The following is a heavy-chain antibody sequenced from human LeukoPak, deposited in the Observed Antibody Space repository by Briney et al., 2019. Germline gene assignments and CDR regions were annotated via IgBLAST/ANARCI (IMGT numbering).Heavy chain of an antibody. J-gene: IGHJ2*01. CDR1: GFTFSSYS. Sequence: AGGSLRLSCAASGFTFSSYSMHWARQAPGKGPEFVSVIGGGGVTTFYADSVKDRFTISRDNSKNTLYLEMGSLRAEDMAVYYCAREGGGSGLWYYDLWGRGTLVTVSS. CDR3: AREGGGSGLWYYDL. V-gene: IGHV3-64*02. CDR2: IGGGGVTT. D-gene: IGHD1-26*01.